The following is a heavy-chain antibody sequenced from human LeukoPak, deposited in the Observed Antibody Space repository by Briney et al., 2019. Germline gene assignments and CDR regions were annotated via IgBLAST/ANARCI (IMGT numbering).Heavy chain of an antibody. V-gene: IGHV3-23*01. D-gene: IGHD2-15*01. CDR3: AKDGIMVVAATPVDY. CDR1: GFTFSSYA. Sequence: GGSLRLSCAASGFTFSSYAMSWVCQAPGKGLEWVSAISGSGGSTYYADSVKGRFTISRDNSKNTLYLQMNSLRAEDTAVYYCAKDGIMVVAATPVDYWGQGTLVTVSS. J-gene: IGHJ4*02. CDR2: ISGSGGST.